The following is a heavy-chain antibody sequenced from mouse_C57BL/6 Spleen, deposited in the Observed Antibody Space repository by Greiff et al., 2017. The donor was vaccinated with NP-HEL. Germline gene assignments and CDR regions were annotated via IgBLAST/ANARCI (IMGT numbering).Heavy chain of an antibody. Sequence: EVNVVESGGGLVKPGGSLKLSCAASGFTFSDYGMHWVRQAPEKGLEWVAYISSGSSTIYYADTVKGRFTISRDNAKNTLFLQMTSLRSEDTAMYYCARKQSSGYTWFAYWGQGTLVTVSA. CDR3: ARKQSSGYTWFAY. CDR2: ISSGSSTI. D-gene: IGHD3-2*02. V-gene: IGHV5-17*01. J-gene: IGHJ3*01. CDR1: GFTFSDYG.